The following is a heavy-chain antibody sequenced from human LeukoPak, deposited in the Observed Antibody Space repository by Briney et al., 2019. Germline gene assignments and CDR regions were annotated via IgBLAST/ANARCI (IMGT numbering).Heavy chain of an antibody. CDR3: ARDRGGDGINYYFDY. D-gene: IGHD5-24*01. V-gene: IGHV3-33*01. J-gene: IGHJ4*02. CDR2: IWYDGSNK. Sequence: GGSLRLSCAASGFTFSSYDIHWVRQAPGKGLEWVAVIWYDGSNKYYADSVKGRFTISRDNSKNTLYLQVNSLRAEDTAVYYCARDRGGDGINYYFDYWGQGTLVTVSS. CDR1: GFTFSSYD.